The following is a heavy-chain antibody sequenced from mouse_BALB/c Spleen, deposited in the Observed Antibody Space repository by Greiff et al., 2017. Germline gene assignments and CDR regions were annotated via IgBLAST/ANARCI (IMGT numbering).Heavy chain of an antibody. CDR1: GFTFNTYA. CDR2: IRSKSNNYAT. D-gene: IGHD2-14*01. Sequence: DVMLVESGGGLVQPKGSLKLSCAASGFTFNTYAMNWVRQAPGKGLEWVARIRSKSNNYATYYADSVKDRFTISRDDSQSMLYLQMNNLKTEDTAMYYCVRYRYDGYFDVWGAGTTVTVSS. CDR3: VRYRYDGYFDV. J-gene: IGHJ1*01. V-gene: IGHV10-1*02.